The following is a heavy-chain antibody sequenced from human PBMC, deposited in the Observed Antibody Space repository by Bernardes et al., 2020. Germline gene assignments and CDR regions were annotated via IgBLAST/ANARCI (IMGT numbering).Heavy chain of an antibody. D-gene: IGHD6-19*01. CDR2: TFYTGNT. V-gene: IGHV4-39*01. J-gene: IGHJ4*02. CDR1: NGSITSHSYY. Sequence: SETLSLTCIVSNGSITSHSYYWAWVRQTPERGLEWMGSTFYTGNTYYNPSLKSRVTMSVDVSKSQLSLTLSDVTAADTAVYFCARRLPVTGLGGDGFDTWGQGVPVTVSS. CDR3: ARRLPVTGLGGDGFDT.